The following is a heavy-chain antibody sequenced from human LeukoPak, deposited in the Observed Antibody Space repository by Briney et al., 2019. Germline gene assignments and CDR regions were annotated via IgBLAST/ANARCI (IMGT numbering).Heavy chain of an antibody. CDR3: ARDYDILTGPPDY. Sequence: PGGSLRLSCAASGFTFSSYWMHWVRQAPGKGLVWVSRIISDGSNTTYADSVKGRFTISRDNAKNTLYLQMSSLRAEDTAVYYCARDYDILTGPPDYWGQGTLVTVSS. D-gene: IGHD3-9*01. CDR2: IISDGSNT. CDR1: GFTFSSYW. V-gene: IGHV3-74*01. J-gene: IGHJ4*02.